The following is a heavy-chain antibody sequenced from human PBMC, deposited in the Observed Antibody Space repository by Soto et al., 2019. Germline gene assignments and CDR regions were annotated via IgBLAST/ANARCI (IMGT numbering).Heavy chain of an antibody. CDR2: ISWNSGSI. D-gene: IGHD6-13*01. J-gene: IGHJ4*02. CDR3: AKGVYIRAAAGTGPGY. CDR1: GFTFDDYA. V-gene: IGHV3-9*01. Sequence: GGSLRLSCAASGFTFDDYAMHWVRQAPGKGLEWVSGISWNSGSIGYADSVKGRFTISRDNAKNSLYLQMNSLRAEDTALYYCAKGVYIRAAAGTGPGYWGQGTLVTVSS.